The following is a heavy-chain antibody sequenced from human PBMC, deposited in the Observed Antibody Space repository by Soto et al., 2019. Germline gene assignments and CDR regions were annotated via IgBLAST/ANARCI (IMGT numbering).Heavy chain of an antibody. CDR3: AKDRRAGGNYGLYSDF. CDR2: SSATGAGT. V-gene: IGHV3-23*01. J-gene: IGHJ4*02. CDR1: GFTFSSYG. D-gene: IGHD1-7*01. Sequence: VQLLESGGGLVQPGGSLRLSCAASGFTFSSYGMTWVRRAPGKGLEWVSFSSATGAGTYYADSVKGRFTISRDNSKNTLYLQMTSLRADDTAVYYCAKDRRAGGNYGLYSDFWGQGALVIVSS.